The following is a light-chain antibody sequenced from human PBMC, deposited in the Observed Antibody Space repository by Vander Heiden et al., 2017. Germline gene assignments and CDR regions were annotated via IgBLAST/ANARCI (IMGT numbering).Light chain of an antibody. CDR2: DAS. J-gene: IGKJ2*01. CDR3: QQRSSWPRFT. Sequence: ELVLTPSPSTLSLSPGESATLSCRASQSVSSYLAWYQQKPGQAPRLLIFDASNRATDIPARFSGSGSGTDFTLTISSLEPEDFAVYYCQQRSSWPRFTFGQGTKLEIK. V-gene: IGKV3-11*01. CDR1: QSVSSY.